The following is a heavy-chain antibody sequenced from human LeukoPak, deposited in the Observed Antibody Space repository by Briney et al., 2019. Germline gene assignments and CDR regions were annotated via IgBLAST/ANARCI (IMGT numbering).Heavy chain of an antibody. Sequence: SETLSLTCTVSGGSISSYYWSWIRQPPGKGLEWIGYIYYSRSTNYNPSLKSRVTISVDTSKNQFSLKLSSVTAEKTIFYSRKRSYYDDSSGYYGFDYWGQGTLVTVSS. V-gene: IGHV4-59*08. J-gene: IGHJ4*02. CDR3: KRSYYDDSSGYYGFDY. CDR1: GGSISSYY. CDR2: IYYSRST. D-gene: IGHD3-22*01.